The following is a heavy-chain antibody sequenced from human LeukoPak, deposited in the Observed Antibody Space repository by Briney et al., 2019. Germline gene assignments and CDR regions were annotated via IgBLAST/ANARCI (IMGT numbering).Heavy chain of an antibody. Sequence: GGSLRLSCAASGFTFSSYGMHWVRQAPGKGLEWVAFIRYDGSNKYYADSVKGRFTISRDNAKNSLYLQMNSLRAEDTAVYYCASSREELPADAFDIWGQGTMVTVSS. J-gene: IGHJ3*02. D-gene: IGHD1-26*01. V-gene: IGHV3-30*02. CDR2: IRYDGSNK. CDR1: GFTFSSYG. CDR3: ASSREELPADAFDI.